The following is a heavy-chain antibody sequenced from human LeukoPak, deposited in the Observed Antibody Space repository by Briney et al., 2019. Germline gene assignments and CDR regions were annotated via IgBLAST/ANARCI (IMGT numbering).Heavy chain of an antibody. J-gene: IGHJ4*02. CDR1: GFTFSSYA. CDR3: AKVAHYYGSGSYYEYYFDY. V-gene: IGHV3-23*01. D-gene: IGHD3-10*01. CDR2: ISGSGGST. Sequence: GGSLRLSCAASGFTFSSYAMSWVRQAPGKGLEWVSAISGSGGSTYYADSVKGRFTTSRDNSKNTLYLQMNSLRAEDTAVYYCAKVAHYYGSGSYYEYYFDYWGQGTLVTVSS.